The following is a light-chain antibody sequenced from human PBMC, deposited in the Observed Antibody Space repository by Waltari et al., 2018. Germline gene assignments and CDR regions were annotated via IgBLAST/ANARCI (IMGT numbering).Light chain of an antibody. CDR1: QGIGND. Sequence: DIQMTQSSSSLSASVGDRVTITCRASQGIGNDLGWYQQKPGKAPKRLIYDVSSLQSGVPSRFSGSGSGTEFTLTISSLQPEDFATYYCLQLNSYPWTFGQGTKVEIK. CDR2: DVS. J-gene: IGKJ1*01. CDR3: LQLNSYPWT. V-gene: IGKV1-17*01.